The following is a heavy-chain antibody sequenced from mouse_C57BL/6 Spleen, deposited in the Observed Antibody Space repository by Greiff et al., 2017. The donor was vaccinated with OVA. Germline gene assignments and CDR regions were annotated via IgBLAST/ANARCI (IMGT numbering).Heavy chain of an antibody. CDR2: IWSDGST. J-gene: IGHJ4*01. V-gene: IGHV2-6-1*01. D-gene: IGHD2-3*01. Sequence: VQVVESGPGLVAPSQSLSITCTVSGFSLTSYGVHWVRQPPGKGLEWLVVIWSDGSTTYNSALKSRLSISKDNSKSQVFLKMNSLQTDDTAMYYCARHGNDGYYDAMDYWGQGTSVTVSS. CDR3: ARHGNDGYYDAMDY. CDR1: GFSLTSYG.